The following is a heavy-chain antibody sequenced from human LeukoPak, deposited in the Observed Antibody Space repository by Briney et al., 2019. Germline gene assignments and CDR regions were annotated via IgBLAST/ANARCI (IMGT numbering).Heavy chain of an antibody. CDR1: GFTFSSYA. CDR2: ISGSGGST. D-gene: IGHD3-10*01. J-gene: IGHJ4*02. CDR3: TKDRLGSYYYFDY. Sequence: PGGSLRLSCAASGFTFSSYAMSWVRQAPGKGLEWVSAISGSGGSTYYADSVQGRFTISRDNSKNTLYLQMNSLRAEDTALYYCTKDRLGSYYYFDYWGQGTLVTVSS. V-gene: IGHV3-23*01.